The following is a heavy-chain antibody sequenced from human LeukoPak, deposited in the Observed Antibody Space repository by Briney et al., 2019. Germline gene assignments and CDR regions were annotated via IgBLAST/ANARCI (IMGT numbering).Heavy chain of an antibody. J-gene: IGHJ4*02. D-gene: IGHD3-10*01. Sequence: PGGSLRLSCAASGFTFSSYAMHWVRQAPGKGLEWVAVISYVGSNKYYADSVKGRFTISRDNSKNTLYLQMNSLRAEDTAVYYCARDSDDYGDYWGQGTLVTVSS. CDR3: ARDSDDYGDY. CDR2: ISYVGSNK. V-gene: IGHV3-30-3*01. CDR1: GFTFSSYA.